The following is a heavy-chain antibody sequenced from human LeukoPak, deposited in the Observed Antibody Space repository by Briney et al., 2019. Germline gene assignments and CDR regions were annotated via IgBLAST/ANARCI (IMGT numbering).Heavy chain of an antibody. J-gene: IGHJ4*02. V-gene: IGHV3-30*18. D-gene: IGHD1-26*01. Sequence: GGSLRLYCAASGFTFSSYGMHWVRQAPGKGLEWVAVISYDGSDKYYADSVKGRLTISRDNSKNTLYLQMNSLRAEDTAVYYCAKDGEMGAIPEYYFDYWGQGTLVTVSS. CDR2: ISYDGSDK. CDR1: GFTFSSYG. CDR3: AKDGEMGAIPEYYFDY.